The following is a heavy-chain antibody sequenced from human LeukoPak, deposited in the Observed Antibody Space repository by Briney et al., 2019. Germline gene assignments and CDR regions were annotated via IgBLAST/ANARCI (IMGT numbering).Heavy chain of an antibody. D-gene: IGHD5-12*01. Sequence: GGSLRLSCAASGFTFSSYAIGWVRQAPGKGLEWVSVISGSGGSTYYTDSVKGRFTISRDNSKSTLYLQMSFLRAEDTAIYYCAIYSKTAARFFGQWGQGTLVTVSS. CDR1: GFTFSSYA. CDR2: ISGSGGST. V-gene: IGHV3-23*01. J-gene: IGHJ4*02. CDR3: AIYSKTAARFFGQ.